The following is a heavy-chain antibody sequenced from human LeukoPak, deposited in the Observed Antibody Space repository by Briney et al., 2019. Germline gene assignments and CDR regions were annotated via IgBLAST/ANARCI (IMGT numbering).Heavy chain of an antibody. D-gene: IGHD6-13*01. CDR2: ISYDGSNK. V-gene: IGHV3-30-3*01. CDR3: ARGVRVAAAGNWFDP. CDR1: GFTFSSYA. Sequence: AGGSLRLSCAASGFTFSSYAMHWVRQAPGKGLEWVAVISYDGSNKYYADSVKGRFTISRDNSKNTLYLQMNSLRAEDTAVYYCARGVRVAAAGNWFDPWGQGTLVTVSS. J-gene: IGHJ5*02.